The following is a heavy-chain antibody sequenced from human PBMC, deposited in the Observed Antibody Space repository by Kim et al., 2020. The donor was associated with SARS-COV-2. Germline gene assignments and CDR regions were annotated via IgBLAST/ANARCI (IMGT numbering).Heavy chain of an antibody. Sequence: GGSLRLSCAASGFTFSSYAMHWVRQAPGKGLEWVAVISYDGSNKYYADSVKGRFTISRDNSKNTLYLQMNSLRAEDTAVYYCARERGYYYDSSGYYWFDPWGQGTLVTVSS. D-gene: IGHD3-22*01. CDR1: GFTFSSYA. J-gene: IGHJ5*02. CDR3: ARERGYYYDSSGYYWFDP. CDR2: ISYDGSNK. V-gene: IGHV3-30-3*01.